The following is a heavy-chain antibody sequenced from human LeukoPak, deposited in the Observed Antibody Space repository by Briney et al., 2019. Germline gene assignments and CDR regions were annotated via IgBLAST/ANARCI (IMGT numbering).Heavy chain of an antibody. CDR3: ATSVTRRRLDWFIDL. D-gene: IGHD4-17*01. CDR1: GFTFRDYY. J-gene: IGHJ2*01. CDR2: IRSSAGTI. Sequence: PGGSLRLSCAASGFTFRDYYMSWIRQAPGKGLEWISYIRSSAGTIHYVDSVKGRFTISRDNAKNSLHLQMDSLRVEDTAVYYCATSVTRRRLDWFIDLWGRGTLVSVSS. V-gene: IGHV3-11*04.